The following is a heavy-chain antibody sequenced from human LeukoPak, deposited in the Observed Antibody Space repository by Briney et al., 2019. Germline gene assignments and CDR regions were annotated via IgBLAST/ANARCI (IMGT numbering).Heavy chain of an antibody. CDR1: GFTFSDYY. CDR2: ISNSGSTI. J-gene: IGHJ6*03. CDR3: ARVGTTYYYSYSMDV. D-gene: IGHD1-1*01. Sequence: PGGSLRLSCAASGFTFSDYYMSWIRQAPGKGLEWVSYISNSGSTIYYADSVKGRFTFSRDNAKNSLYLQMNSLRAEDTAVYYCARVGTTYYYSYSMDVWGKGTAVTISS. V-gene: IGHV3-11*01.